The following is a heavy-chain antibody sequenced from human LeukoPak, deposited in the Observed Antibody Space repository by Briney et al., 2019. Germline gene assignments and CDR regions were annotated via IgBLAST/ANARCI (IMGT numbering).Heavy chain of an antibody. Sequence: SQTLSLTCTVSGGSISSGGYYWSWIRQPPGKGLEWIGYIYHSGSTYYNPSLKSRVTISVDRSKNQFSLKLSSVTAADTAVYYCARGVYYGDYDWGQGTLVTVSS. CDR2: IYHSGST. CDR1: GGSISSGGYY. V-gene: IGHV4-30-2*01. CDR3: ARGVYYGDYD. D-gene: IGHD4-17*01. J-gene: IGHJ4*02.